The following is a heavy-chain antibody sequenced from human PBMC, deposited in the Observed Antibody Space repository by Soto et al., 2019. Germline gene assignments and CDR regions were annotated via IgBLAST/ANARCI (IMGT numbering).Heavy chain of an antibody. CDR1: GCSISSGDYY. CDR3: ARDLRYCSGGSCPGGMDV. Sequence: SETLSLTCTVSGCSISSGDYYWNWIRHPPGKGLEWIGYIYYSGSTYYNPSLKSRVTISVDTSKNQFSLKLSSVTAADTAVYYCARDLRYCSGGSCPGGMDVWGQGTTVT. CDR2: IYYSGST. J-gene: IGHJ6*02. D-gene: IGHD2-15*01. V-gene: IGHV4-30-4*02.